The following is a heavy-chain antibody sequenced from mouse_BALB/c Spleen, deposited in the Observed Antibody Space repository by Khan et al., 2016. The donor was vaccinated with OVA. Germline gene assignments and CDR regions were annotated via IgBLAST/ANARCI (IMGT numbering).Heavy chain of an antibody. D-gene: IGHD3-3*01. V-gene: IGHV2-9*02. CDR3: ARSKYLARY. J-gene: IGHJ2*01. CDR1: GYSLTRYG. Sequence: QVQLKESGPGLVAPSQSLSITCTAYGYSLTRYGVHWVRQPPGKGLEWLGLIWAGGSTNYNWALMSRLSISIDNSKSLVSLIMNSLQTEDTAFYYCARSKYLARYWGQGTTLTVSS. CDR2: IWAGGST.